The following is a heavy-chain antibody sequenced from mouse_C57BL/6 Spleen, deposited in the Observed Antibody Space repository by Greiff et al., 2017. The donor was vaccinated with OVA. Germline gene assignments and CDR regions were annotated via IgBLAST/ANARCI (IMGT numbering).Heavy chain of an antibody. CDR3: ARENTTVVLDY. CDR2: ISDGGSYT. D-gene: IGHD1-1*01. Sequence: EVNVVESGGGLVKPGGSLKLSCAASGFTFSSYAMSWVRQTPEKRLEWVATISDGGSYTYYPDNVKGRFTISRDNAKNNLYLQMSHLKSEDTAMYYCARENTTVVLDYWGQGTTLTVSS. CDR1: GFTFSSYA. J-gene: IGHJ2*01. V-gene: IGHV5-4*01.